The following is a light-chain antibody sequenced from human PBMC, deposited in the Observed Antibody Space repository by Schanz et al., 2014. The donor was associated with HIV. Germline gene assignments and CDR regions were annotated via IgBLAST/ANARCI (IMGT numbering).Light chain of an antibody. CDR1: SSDIGGYDF. J-gene: IGLJ3*02. Sequence: QSALTQPPSASGSPGQSVTISCVGTSSDIGGYDFVSWYQHHPCKAPQLLIYEVDKRPSGVPNRFSGSKSGNAASLACSGVQACDEAEYYCRSFAGRRNLGFGGGAKLTV. CDR3: RSFAGRRNLG. CDR2: EVD. V-gene: IGLV2-8*01.